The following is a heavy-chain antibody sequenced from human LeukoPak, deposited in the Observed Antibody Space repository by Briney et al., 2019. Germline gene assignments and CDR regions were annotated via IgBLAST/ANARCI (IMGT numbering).Heavy chain of an antibody. CDR1: GGSISSSSYC. J-gene: IGHJ4*02. Sequence: SETLSLTCTVSGGSISSSSYCRGWIRQPPGKGLEWIGSIYYSGSTYYNPSLKSRVTISVDTSKNQFSLKLSSVTAADTAVYYCASEHYYGSGSWRGWGQGTLVTVSS. CDR3: ASEHYYGSGSWRG. CDR2: IYYSGST. V-gene: IGHV4-39*07. D-gene: IGHD3-10*01.